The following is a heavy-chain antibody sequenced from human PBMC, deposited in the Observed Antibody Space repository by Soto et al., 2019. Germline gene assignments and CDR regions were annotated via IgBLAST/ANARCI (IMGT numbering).Heavy chain of an antibody. V-gene: IGHV3-33*01. CDR2: IWYDGGYK. Sequence: QVQLVESGGGVVQPGRSLRLSCAASGFTFSNYGMHWVRQAPGKGLEWVAVIWYDGGYKYADSVKGRLTISRDNSKNTRYLQMNSLRVEDTAVYYCARDQSGYNRLGDDWGQGTLVTVSS. CDR3: ARDQSGYNRLGDD. D-gene: IGHD5-12*01. CDR1: GFTFSNYG. J-gene: IGHJ4*02.